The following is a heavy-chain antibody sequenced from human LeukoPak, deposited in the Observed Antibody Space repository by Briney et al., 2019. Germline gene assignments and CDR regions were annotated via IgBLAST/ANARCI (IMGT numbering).Heavy chain of an antibody. CDR3: AQGRVQQWLPFWVY. J-gene: IGHJ4*02. Sequence: PGGSLRLSCAASGFTFSSYAMSWVRQAPGKGLEWVSSISGSGDITYYADSVKGRFTISRDNSKNTLSLQVISLRAEDTAVYFCAQGRVQQWLPFWVYWGQGTLVTVSS. D-gene: IGHD5-18*01. V-gene: IGHV3-23*01. CDR1: GFTFSSYA. CDR2: ISGSGDIT.